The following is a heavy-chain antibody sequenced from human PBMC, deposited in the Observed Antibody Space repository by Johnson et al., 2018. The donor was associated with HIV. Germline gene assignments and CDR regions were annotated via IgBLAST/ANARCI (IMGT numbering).Heavy chain of an antibody. D-gene: IGHD2-21*02. Sequence: QVQLVESGGGVVQPGTSLRLSCAASGLTFSHYPMHWVRQDPGKGLEWVAVISYDGSNKYFADSVKGRFTISRDNSKNTLYLQMNSLRAEDTAVYYCAKDLVVVTARGAFDIWGQGTMVTFSS. CDR3: AKDLVVVTARGAFDI. CDR2: ISYDGSNK. V-gene: IGHV3-30*04. CDR1: GLTFSHYP. J-gene: IGHJ3*02.